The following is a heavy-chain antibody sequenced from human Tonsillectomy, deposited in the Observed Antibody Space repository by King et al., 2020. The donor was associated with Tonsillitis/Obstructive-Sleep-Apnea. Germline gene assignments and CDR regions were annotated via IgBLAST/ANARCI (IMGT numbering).Heavy chain of an antibody. Sequence: QLVPSGAEVKKPGASVKVSCKASGYTFTNYEITWVRQAPGQGLEWMGWSRPNNGDTNYAQKLQGRVTTTSDTSTSTAYMELRSLRSDDTAVYYCARDYYDSSGYYHGYFQHWGQGTLVTVSS. CDR2: SRPNNGDT. CDR3: ARDYYDSSGYYHGYFQH. CDR1: GYTFTNYE. V-gene: IGHV1-18*01. J-gene: IGHJ1*01. D-gene: IGHD3-22*01.